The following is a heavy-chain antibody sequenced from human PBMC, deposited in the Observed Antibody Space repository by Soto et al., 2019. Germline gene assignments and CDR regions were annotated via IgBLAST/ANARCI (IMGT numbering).Heavy chain of an antibody. CDR3: ARAHPNGKDSGSYGMDV. CDR1: GGSISSYY. J-gene: IGHJ6*02. Sequence: KPSETLSLTCTVSGGSISSYYWSWIRQPPGKGLEWIGYIYYSGSTNYNPSLKSRVTISVDTSKNQFSLKLSSVTAADTAVYYCARAHPNGKDSGSYGMDVWGQGTTVTVSS. V-gene: IGHV4-59*01. D-gene: IGHD1-26*01. CDR2: IYYSGST.